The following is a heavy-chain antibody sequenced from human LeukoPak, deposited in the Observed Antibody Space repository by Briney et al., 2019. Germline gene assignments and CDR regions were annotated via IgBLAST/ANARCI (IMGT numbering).Heavy chain of an antibody. CDR3: AKDRGIAAVGIIFEY. V-gene: IGHV3-30*18. J-gene: IGHJ4*02. CDR2: ISDDGNKK. Sequence: GRSLRLSCGASGFTFTIYGMHWVRQAPGKGLEWVAVISDDGNKKYYADSVKGRFTISRDNSENTLTLHMNSLRAEDTAVYYCAKDRGIAAVGIIFEYWGQGALVTVSS. CDR1: GFTFTIYG. D-gene: IGHD6-13*01.